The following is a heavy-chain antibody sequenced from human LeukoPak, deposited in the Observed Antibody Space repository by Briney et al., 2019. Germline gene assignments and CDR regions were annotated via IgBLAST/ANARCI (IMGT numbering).Heavy chain of an antibody. Sequence: QTGGSLRLSCAVSGFTFRSYAMGWVRQSPGKGLEWVSFISNDGERTDYADSVKGRFPMSRDNSENTLHLQMKTLRADDTAMYFCAKGSLADHPHSFDAWGPGTLVTVS. CDR2: ISNDGERT. V-gene: IGHV3-23*01. J-gene: IGHJ5*02. D-gene: IGHD1-14*01. CDR1: GFTFRSYA. CDR3: AKGSLADHPHSFDA.